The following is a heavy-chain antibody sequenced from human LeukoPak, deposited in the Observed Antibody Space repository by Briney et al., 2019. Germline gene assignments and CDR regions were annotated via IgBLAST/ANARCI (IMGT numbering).Heavy chain of an antibody. V-gene: IGHV3-15*01. CDR1: GFTFRTYW. D-gene: IGHD1-26*01. CDR2: IKSKTDGGTT. J-gene: IGHJ4*02. Sequence: GGSLRLSCAASGFTFRTYWMSWVRQAPGKGLEWVGRIKSKTDGGTTDYAAPVQGRFTISRDDSKNTLYLQMNSLKTEDTAVYYCTTYSGSYSLDYWGQGTLVTVSS. CDR3: TTYSGSYSLDY.